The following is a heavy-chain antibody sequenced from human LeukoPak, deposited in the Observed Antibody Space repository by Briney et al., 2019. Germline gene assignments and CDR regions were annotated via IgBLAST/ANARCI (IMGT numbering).Heavy chain of an antibody. V-gene: IGHV3-23*01. J-gene: IGHJ4*02. CDR1: GFTLSSYA. CDR3: AKAPVTTCSGAYCYPFDY. Sequence: GGSLRLSCAASGFTLSSYAMSWVRQAPGRGLEWVSAISGSGNTYHADSVKGRFTISRDSSKNTLYLQMNRLRAEDAAVYYCAKAPVTTCSGAYCYPFDYWGQGTLVTVSS. D-gene: IGHD2-15*01. CDR2: ISGSGNT.